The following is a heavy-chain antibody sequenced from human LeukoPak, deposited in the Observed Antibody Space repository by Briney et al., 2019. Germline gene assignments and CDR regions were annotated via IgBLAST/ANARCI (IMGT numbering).Heavy chain of an antibody. CDR3: ASLGKYQLQHRTYYYYMDV. V-gene: IGHV4-34*01. J-gene: IGHJ6*03. Sequence: PSETLSLTCAVYGGSFSGYYWSWIRQPPGKGLEWIGEINHSGSTNYNPSLKSRVTISVDASKNQFSLKLGSVTAADTAVYYCASLGKYQLQHRTYYYYMDVWGKGTTVTVSS. CDR1: GGSFSGYY. CDR2: INHSGST. D-gene: IGHD2-2*01.